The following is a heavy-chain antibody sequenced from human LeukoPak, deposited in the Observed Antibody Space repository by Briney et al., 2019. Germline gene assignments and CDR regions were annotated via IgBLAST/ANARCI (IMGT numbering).Heavy chain of an antibody. J-gene: IGHJ4*02. D-gene: IGHD3-16*02. CDR2: IYYRGST. V-gene: IGHV4-61*01. CDR3: ARRPRLGELSSFDY. Sequence: PSETLSLTCTVSGGSVSSGRYYWSWIRQPPGKGLEWIGYIYYRGSTSYNPALKSRVPISVDASKNQFSLKLSSVTAADTAVYYCARRPRLGELSSFDYWGQGTLVTVSS. CDR1: GGSVSSGRYY.